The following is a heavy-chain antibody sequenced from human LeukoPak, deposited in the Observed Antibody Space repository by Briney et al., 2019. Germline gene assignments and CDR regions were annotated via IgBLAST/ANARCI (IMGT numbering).Heavy chain of an antibody. CDR1: GFTFSSYA. J-gene: IGHJ4*02. D-gene: IGHD3-22*01. Sequence: PGRSLRLSCAASGFTFSSYAMHWVRQAPGKGLEWVAVISYDGSNKYYADSVKGRFTISRDNSKNTLYLQMNSLRAEDTAVYYCARDPGYYDSSGYQDYWGQGTLVTVSS. CDR3: ARDPGYYDSSGYQDY. CDR2: ISYDGSNK. V-gene: IGHV3-30-3*01.